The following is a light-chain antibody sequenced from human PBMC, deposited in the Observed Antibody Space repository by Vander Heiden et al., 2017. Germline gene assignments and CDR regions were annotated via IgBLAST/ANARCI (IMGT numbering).Light chain of an antibody. CDR3: QSADSSGTYVV. CDR1: ALPKQY. J-gene: IGLJ2*01. CDR2: KDS. V-gene: IGLV3-25*03. Sequence: SYELTQPPPVSVSPGQTARITCSGDALPKQYAYWYQQKPGQAPGLVIYKDSERPSGVPERFSGSSSGTTVTLTISGVQAEDEADYYCQSADSSGTYVVFGGGTKLTVL.